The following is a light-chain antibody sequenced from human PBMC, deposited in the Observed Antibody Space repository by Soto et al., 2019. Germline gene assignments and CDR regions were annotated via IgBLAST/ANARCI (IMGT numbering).Light chain of an antibody. CDR1: QSVTSSY. CDR3: QQLNGYPLT. J-gene: IGKJ4*01. V-gene: IGKV3-20*01. CDR2: GAS. Sequence: EIVLTQSPGTLSLSPGERATLSCRASQSVTSSYLAWYQQKPGQAPRLLIYGASTRATGIPARFSGSGSGTEFTLTISGLQPEDFATFFCQQLNGYPLTFGGGTKVDIK.